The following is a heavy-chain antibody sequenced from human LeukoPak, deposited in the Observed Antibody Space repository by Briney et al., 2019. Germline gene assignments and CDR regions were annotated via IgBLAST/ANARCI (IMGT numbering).Heavy chain of an antibody. Sequence: SETLSLTCAVYGGSFSGYYWSWIRQPPGKGLEWIGEINHSGSTNYNPSLKSRVTISVDTSKNQFSLKLSSVTAADTAVYYCAGGRDNRNYRFSYYYYYMDVWGKGTTVTVSS. D-gene: IGHD1-7*01. CDR2: INHSGST. V-gene: IGHV4-34*01. J-gene: IGHJ6*03. CDR3: AGGRDNRNYRFSYYYYYMDV. CDR1: GGSFSGYY.